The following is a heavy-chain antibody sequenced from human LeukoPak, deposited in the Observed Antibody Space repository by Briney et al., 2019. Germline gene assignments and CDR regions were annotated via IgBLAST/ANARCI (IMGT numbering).Heavy chain of an antibody. Sequence: SETLSLTCSVSGGSLSPYYWSWIRQPPGKGLEWLGHISFSGDTNYNSSLSSRVTISLDTPKNQFSLQLTSLTAADTAVYYCVRRQGGTTADIWGQGTLVIVSS. J-gene: IGHJ4*02. CDR1: GGSLSPYY. CDR2: ISFSGDT. D-gene: IGHD1-7*01. CDR3: VRRQGGTTADI. V-gene: IGHV4-59*08.